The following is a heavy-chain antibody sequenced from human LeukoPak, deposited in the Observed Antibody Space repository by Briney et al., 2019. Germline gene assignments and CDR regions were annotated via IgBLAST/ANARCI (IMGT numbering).Heavy chain of an antibody. V-gene: IGHV1-8*01. CDR1: GYTFTSYD. D-gene: IGHD3-10*01. CDR2: MNPNSGNT. CDR3: ARVPAGAGSYFPYFDY. J-gene: IGHJ4*02. Sequence: ASVKVSCKASGYTFTSYDIDWVRQATGQGLEWMVWMNPNSGNTGYAQKFQGRVTMTRNTSISTAYMELSSLRSEDTAVYYCARVPAGAGSYFPYFDYWGQGTLVTVSS.